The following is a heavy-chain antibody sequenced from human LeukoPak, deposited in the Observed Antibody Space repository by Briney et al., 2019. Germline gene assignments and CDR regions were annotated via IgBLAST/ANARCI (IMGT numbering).Heavy chain of an antibody. CDR1: GSTVSSNY. V-gene: IGHV3-66*01. CDR2: IYSGGST. D-gene: IGHD2-2*01. CDR3: VRVMGRYCSSTSCYGDY. Sequence: HPGGSLRLSCAASGSTVSSNYMSWVRQAPGKGLEWVSVIYSGGSTYYADSVKGRFTISRDNSKNTLYLQMNSLRAEDTAVYYCVRVMGRYCSSTSCYGDYWGQGTLVTVSS. J-gene: IGHJ4*02.